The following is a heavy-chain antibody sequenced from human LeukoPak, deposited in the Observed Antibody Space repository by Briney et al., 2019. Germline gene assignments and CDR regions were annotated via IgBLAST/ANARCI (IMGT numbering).Heavy chain of an antibody. CDR1: GHTFSTYG. Sequence: ASVKVSCKTYGHTFSTYGISWVRQAPGQGLEWMGWISGYNYHTDYARKFQGRLTVTTDTSTKTAYMELRNLRSDDTAVYYCARDSQIAVAVEGWLDPWGQGTLVTVSS. CDR3: ARDSQIAVAVEGWLDP. J-gene: IGHJ5*02. CDR2: ISGYNYHT. D-gene: IGHD6-19*01. V-gene: IGHV1-18*01.